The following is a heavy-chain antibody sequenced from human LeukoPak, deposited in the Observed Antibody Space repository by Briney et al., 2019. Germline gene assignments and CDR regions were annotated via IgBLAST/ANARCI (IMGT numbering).Heavy chain of an antibody. V-gene: IGHV3-74*01. Sequence: GGSLRLSCAASGFTFSAYWMHWVSQTPGKGLVWVSRIKNDGSSTGYADSVKGRFTISRDNAKNTLYLQMNSLGAEDTAIYYCAKEGAGYGYDYWGQGTLVTVSS. J-gene: IGHJ4*02. CDR3: AKEGAGYGYDY. CDR1: GFTFSAYW. CDR2: IKNDGSST. D-gene: IGHD5-12*01.